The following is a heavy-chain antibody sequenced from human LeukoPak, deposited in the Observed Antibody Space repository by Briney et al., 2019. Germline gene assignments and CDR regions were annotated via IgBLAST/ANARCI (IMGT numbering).Heavy chain of an antibody. D-gene: IGHD3-22*01. CDR3: ARHSPGLVVFVTPFDY. V-gene: IGHV4-4*02. Sequence: SGTLSLTCAVSGGSISSSNWWSWVRQPPGKGLEWIGSIYYSGSTYYNPSLKSRVTISVDTSKNQFSLKLSSVTAADTAVYYCARHSPGLVVFVTPFDYWGQGTLVTVSS. J-gene: IGHJ4*02. CDR2: IYYSGST. CDR1: GGSISSSNW.